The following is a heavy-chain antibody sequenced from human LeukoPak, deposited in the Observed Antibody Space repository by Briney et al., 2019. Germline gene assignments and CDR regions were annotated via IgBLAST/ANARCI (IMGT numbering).Heavy chain of an antibody. D-gene: IGHD2-15*01. V-gene: IGHV3-74*01. CDR1: GFTFSSYW. CDR3: ARDLSGYPFPPNDAFDI. Sequence: GGSLRLSCAASGFTFSSYWMHWVRQAPGKGLVWVSRINSDGSSTSYADSVKGRFTISRDNAKNTLYLQMNSLRAEDTAVYYCARDLSGYPFPPNDAFDIWGQGTMVTVSS. J-gene: IGHJ3*02. CDR2: INSDGSST.